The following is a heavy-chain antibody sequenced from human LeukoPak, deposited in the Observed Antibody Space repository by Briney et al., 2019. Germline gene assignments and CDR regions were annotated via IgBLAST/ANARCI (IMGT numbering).Heavy chain of an antibody. V-gene: IGHV4-30-2*01. Sequence: SETLSLTCTVSGGSISSGGYYWSWIRQPPGKGLEWIGYIYHSGSTYYNPSLKSRVSISVDTSKNQFSLKLSSVTAADTAVYYCATIEQQLAVWGQGTLVTVSS. J-gene: IGHJ4*02. D-gene: IGHD6-13*01. CDR1: GGSISSGGYY. CDR2: IYHSGST. CDR3: ATIEQQLAV.